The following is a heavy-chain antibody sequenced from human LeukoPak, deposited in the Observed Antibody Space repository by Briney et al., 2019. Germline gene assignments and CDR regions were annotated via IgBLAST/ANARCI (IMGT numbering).Heavy chain of an antibody. CDR3: AREGGEVNPKWTNWSDP. Sequence: ASVKVSCKASGYTFTGYYIYWVRQAPGQGLECMGYINPNSGDTNYAQKFQGRVTMTRDTSISTAYVELSRLTSDDTAVYYCAREGGEVNPKWTNWSDPWGQGTLVTVSS. CDR1: GYTFTGYY. D-gene: IGHD1-26*01. V-gene: IGHV1-2*02. CDR2: INPNSGDT. J-gene: IGHJ5*02.